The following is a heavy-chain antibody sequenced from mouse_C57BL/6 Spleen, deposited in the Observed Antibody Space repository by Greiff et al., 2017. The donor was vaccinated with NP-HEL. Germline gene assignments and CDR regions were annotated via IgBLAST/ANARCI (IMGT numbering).Heavy chain of an antibody. J-gene: IGHJ2*01. Sequence: QVQLQQPGAELVKPGASVKLSCKASGYTFTSYWMHWVKQRPGQGLEWIGMIHPNSGSTNYNEKFKSKATLTVDKSSSTAYMQLSSLTSEDSAVYYCARDYYGSSYGDYWGKGTTLTVSS. CDR1: GYTFTSYW. D-gene: IGHD1-1*01. CDR3: ARDYYGSSYGDY. CDR2: IHPNSGST. V-gene: IGHV1-64*01.